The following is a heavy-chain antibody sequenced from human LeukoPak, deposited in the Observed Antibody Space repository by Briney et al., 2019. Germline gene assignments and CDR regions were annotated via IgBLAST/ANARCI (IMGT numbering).Heavy chain of an antibody. J-gene: IGHJ5*02. CDR2: ISAYNGNT. CDR1: GYTFTGYG. Sequence: ASVKVALMPSGYTFTGYGISSVRQPPGQGLEWMGWISAYNGNTNYAQKFQGRVTMTEDTSTDTAYMELSSLRSEDTAVYYCATDRGAVAGTWFDPWGQGILNTLSS. CDR3: ATDRGAVAGTWFDP. V-gene: IGHV1-18*01. D-gene: IGHD6-19*01.